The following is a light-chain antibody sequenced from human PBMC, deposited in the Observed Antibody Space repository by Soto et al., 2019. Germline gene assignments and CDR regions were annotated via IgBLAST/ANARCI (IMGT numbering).Light chain of an antibody. CDR1: SGSIASNY. Sequence: NFMLTQPHSVSESPGKTVAISCTRSSGSIASNYVQWYQQRPGSSPTTVIYEDNQRPSGVPDRFSGSIDSSSNSASLTISGLKTEDEADYYCQSYYSSNHGVFGGGTKLTV. CDR3: QSYYSSNHGV. V-gene: IGLV6-57*01. J-gene: IGLJ3*02. CDR2: EDN.